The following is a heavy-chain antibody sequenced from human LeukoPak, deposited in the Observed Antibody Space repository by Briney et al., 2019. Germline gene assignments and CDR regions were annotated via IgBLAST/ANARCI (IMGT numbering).Heavy chain of an antibody. CDR3: VKDDGWVQYAN. Sequence: GGSLRLSCADSGLTISNYWMSWVRQAPGKELEWVSAISGSGGSTYYADSVKGRFTISRDNSKNTLYLQMNSLRAEDTAVYYCVKDDGWVQYANWGQGTLVTVSS. CDR1: GLTISNYW. J-gene: IGHJ4*02. CDR2: ISGSGGST. V-gene: IGHV3-23*01. D-gene: IGHD5-24*01.